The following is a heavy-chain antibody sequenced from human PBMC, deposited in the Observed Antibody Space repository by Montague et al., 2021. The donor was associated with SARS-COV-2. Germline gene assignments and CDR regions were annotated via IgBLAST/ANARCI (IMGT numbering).Heavy chain of an antibody. V-gene: IGHV6-1*01. CDR3: ARGWVATIPHMDN. CDR1: GDSVSSNRAA. J-gene: IGHJ4*02. D-gene: IGHD5-12*01. CDR2: TYYRTKRHN. Sequence: CAISGDSVSSNRAAWNGNRQDPSRRVQWVGRTYYRTKRHNDYAVSVKSRITINPGTSKNQFSLQLKSVTPEDTAVYYCARGWVATIPHMDNWGQGSLVIVSS.